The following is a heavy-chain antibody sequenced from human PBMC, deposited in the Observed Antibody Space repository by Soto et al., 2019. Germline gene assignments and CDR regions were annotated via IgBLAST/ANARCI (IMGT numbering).Heavy chain of an antibody. CDR1: GFTFSSYG. J-gene: IGHJ6*02. Sequence: PGGSLRLSCAASGFTFSSYGMHWVRQAPGKGLEWVAVISYDGSNIYYADSVKGRFTISRDNSNNTLYLQMNSLRAEDTAVYYCAKVIYGGKRSRYYYHGMDVWGQGTTVTVSS. CDR2: ISYDGSNI. D-gene: IGHD4-17*01. CDR3: AKVIYGGKRSRYYYHGMDV. V-gene: IGHV3-30*18.